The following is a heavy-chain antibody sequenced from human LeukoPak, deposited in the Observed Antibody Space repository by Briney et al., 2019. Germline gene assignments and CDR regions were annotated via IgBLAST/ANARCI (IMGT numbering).Heavy chain of an antibody. D-gene: IGHD3-22*01. Sequence: SETLSLTCTVSGGSISSSSYYWGWIRQPPGKGLEWIGSIYYSGSTYYNPSLKGRVTISVDTSKNQFSLKLSSVTAADTAVYYCARRGYDSSGYYRNYWGQGTLVTVSS. CDR3: ARRGYDSSGYYRNY. V-gene: IGHV4-39*01. CDR1: GGSISSSSYY. CDR2: IYYSGST. J-gene: IGHJ4*02.